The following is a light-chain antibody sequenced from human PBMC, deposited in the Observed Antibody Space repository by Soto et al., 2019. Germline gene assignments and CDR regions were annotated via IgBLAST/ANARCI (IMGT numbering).Light chain of an antibody. J-gene: IGKJ2*01. CDR2: ATS. V-gene: IGKV3-20*01. Sequence: EIVLTQSPGTLSLSPGERATLSCRASQNVNTRYSAWYQQRPGQAPKLLIYATSSRATGIPHMFSGSESGTVFTLTIPRRGPEDFAFYYCQQYDDSDRYIFGQGTNLEIK. CDR1: QNVNTRY. CDR3: QQYDDSDRYI.